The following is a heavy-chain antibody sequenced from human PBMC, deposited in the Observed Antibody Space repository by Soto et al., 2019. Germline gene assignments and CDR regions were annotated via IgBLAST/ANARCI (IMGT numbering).Heavy chain of an antibody. CDR1: GFPFSTYT. D-gene: IGHD2-8*02. Sequence: PGGSLRLSCSASGFPFSTYTMYWVRQAPGKGLEWVSSITPGSSRNIFYADSVKGRFSISRDNAKNTLYLQMNSLRVEDTAIYYCARVGDTGGKNWFDPWGQGTLVTVSS. V-gene: IGHV3-21*01. CDR3: ARVGDTGGKNWFDP. CDR2: ITPGSSRNI. J-gene: IGHJ5*02.